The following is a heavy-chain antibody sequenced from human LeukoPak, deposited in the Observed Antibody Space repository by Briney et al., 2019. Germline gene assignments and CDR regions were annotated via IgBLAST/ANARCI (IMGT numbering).Heavy chain of an antibody. CDR3: VKATSTYGDSDL. CDR1: GFTFSSYW. Sequence: GGSLRLSCAASGFTFSSYWMSWVRQAPGKGLEWVANIKQDGSEKYYVDSVKGRFTISRDNAKNSLYLQMNSLKPEDAALYYCVKATSTYGDSDLWGGGTLVTVSS. D-gene: IGHD4-17*01. J-gene: IGHJ2*01. CDR2: IKQDGSEK. V-gene: IGHV3-7*03.